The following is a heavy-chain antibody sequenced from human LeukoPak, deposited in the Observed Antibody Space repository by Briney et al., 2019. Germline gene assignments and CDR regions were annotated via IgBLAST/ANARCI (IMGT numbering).Heavy chain of an antibody. CDR1: GYTFTGYW. CDR2: IRPSGGST. V-gene: IGHV1-46*01. J-gene: IGHJ4*02. D-gene: IGHD3-22*01. CDR3: ARDQGYDSSGYYYYQFDY. Sequence: GASVKVSCKAFGYTFTGYWMRWVRQAPGQGPEWMGVIRPSGGSTIYAQKFKGRVPLTRDMSTSTDYLELSSLRSEDTAVYYCARDQGYDSSGYYYYQFDYWGQGTLVTVSS.